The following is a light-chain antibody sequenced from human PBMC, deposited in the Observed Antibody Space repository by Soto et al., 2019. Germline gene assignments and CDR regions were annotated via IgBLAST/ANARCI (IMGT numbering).Light chain of an antibody. Sequence: DVVMTQTPRSLSVAPGQPASISCKSSQSLLHITGETFLCWYLQKPGQSPQLLIYEVSTRVSGVPDRFSGSGSGTDFTLEISRVETDDVGIYYCMQSTQLPPTFGQGTRLGIE. CDR1: QSLLHITGETF. CDR3: MQSTQLPPT. J-gene: IGKJ5*01. CDR2: EVS. V-gene: IGKV2D-29*02.